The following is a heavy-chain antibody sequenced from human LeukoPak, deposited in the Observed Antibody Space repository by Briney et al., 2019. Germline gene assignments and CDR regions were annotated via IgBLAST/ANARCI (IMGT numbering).Heavy chain of an antibody. CDR2: IRYDGSNK. Sequence: GGSLRLSCAASGFTFSSYGMHWVRQAPGKGLEWVAFIRYDGSNKYYADSVKGRFTISRYNSKNTLYLQMNSLRAEDTAVYYCATWELLPFDYWGQGTLVTVSS. CDR3: ATWELLPFDY. CDR1: GFTFSSYG. J-gene: IGHJ4*02. V-gene: IGHV3-30*02. D-gene: IGHD1-26*01.